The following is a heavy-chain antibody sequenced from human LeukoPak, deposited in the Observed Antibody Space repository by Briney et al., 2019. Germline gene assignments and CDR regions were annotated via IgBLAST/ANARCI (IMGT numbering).Heavy chain of an antibody. D-gene: IGHD2-2*01. CDR2: IRYHRSDK. CDR3: GRSPTSWYFDY. CDR1: GFTFSGSG. J-gene: IGHJ4*02. V-gene: IGHV3-30*02. Sequence: GGSLRLSRAASGFTFSGSGMHWVRQAPGKGLEWVALIRYHRSDKFSADSVKGVFTISRDNSKNTLYLQMTSLCPEDTSVYYCGRSPTSWYFDYWGQGTLVTVSS.